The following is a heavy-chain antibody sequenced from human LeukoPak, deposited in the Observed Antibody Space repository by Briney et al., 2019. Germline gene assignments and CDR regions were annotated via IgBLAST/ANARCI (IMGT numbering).Heavy chain of an antibody. CDR1: GFTFSSYG. D-gene: IGHD6-13*01. J-gene: IGHJ4*02. Sequence: PRGSLRLSCAASGFTFSSYGMHWVRQAPGKGLEWVAVIWYDGSNKYYADSVKGRFTISRDNSKNTLYLQMNSLRAEDTAVYYCARGAAAGHFDYWGQGTLVTVSS. V-gene: IGHV3-33*01. CDR2: IWYDGSNK. CDR3: ARGAAAGHFDY.